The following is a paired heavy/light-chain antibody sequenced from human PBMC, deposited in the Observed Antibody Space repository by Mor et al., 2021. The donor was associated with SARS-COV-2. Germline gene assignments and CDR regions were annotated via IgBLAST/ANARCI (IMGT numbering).Heavy chain of an antibody. CDR1: GFTFSRYA. CDR3: APIGGYCSDVGCWFPTFDH. D-gene: IGHD2-8*01. V-gene: IGHV3-23*01. CDR2: INEGGVKT. J-gene: IGHJ4*02. Sequence: EVHFLESGGTLIQPGGSLRLSCAASGFTFSRYAMSWVRQAPGKGLEWVSTINEGGVKTNYADSVKGRFTISRDNSENTLFLQMNSLRVEDTAVYYCAPIGGYCSDVGCWFPTFDHWGQGTLVTVSS.
Light chain of an antibody. CDR2: DAS. CDR1: QSVGTY. V-gene: IGKV3-11*01. J-gene: IGKJ4*01. CDR3: QQRGSWPLT. Sequence: VLTQSPATLSLSPGERASLSCRASQSVGTYLAWYQQKAGQAPRLLIYDASNRATGIPVRFSGSGSGTDFTLIISSLEPEDFAIYYCQQRGSWPLTFGGGTKVEV.